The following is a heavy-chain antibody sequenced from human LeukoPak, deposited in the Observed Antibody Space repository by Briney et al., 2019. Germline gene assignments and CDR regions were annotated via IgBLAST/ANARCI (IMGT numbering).Heavy chain of an antibody. CDR3: ARGEYGSGSYHIDY. Sequence: GGSLRLSCAASGFTFSSYSMNWVRQAPGKGLEWVSFISSSSSYIYYADSVKGRFTISRDNAKNSLYLQMNSLRAEDTAVYYCARGEYGSGSYHIDYWGQGTLVTVSS. J-gene: IGHJ4*02. CDR2: ISSSSSYI. D-gene: IGHD3-10*01. CDR1: GFTFSSYS. V-gene: IGHV3-21*01.